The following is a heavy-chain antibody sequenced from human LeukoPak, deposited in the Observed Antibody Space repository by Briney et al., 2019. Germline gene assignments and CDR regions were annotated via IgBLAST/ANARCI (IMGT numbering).Heavy chain of an antibody. CDR2: ITGSGGDT. J-gene: IGHJ4*02. CDR3: ATYTVTPRHFDY. V-gene: IGHV3-23*01. Sequence: GGSLRLSCEASGFTFSSYAMSWVRPAPGKGLEWVSSITGSGGDTYYADSVKGRFTISRDNSKNTLYLQMNSLRAEDTAVYYCATYTVTPRHFDYWGQGTLVTVSS. CDR1: GFTFSSYA. D-gene: IGHD4-17*01.